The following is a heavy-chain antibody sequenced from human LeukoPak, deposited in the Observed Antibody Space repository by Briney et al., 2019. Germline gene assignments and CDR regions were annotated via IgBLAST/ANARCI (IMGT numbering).Heavy chain of an antibody. J-gene: IGHJ6*02. D-gene: IGHD2-2*01. CDR2: IYYSGST. Sequence: PSQTLSLTCTVSGGSISSGDYDWSWIRQPPGKGLEWIGYIYYSGSTYYNPSLKSRVTISVDTSKNQFSLKLSSVTAADTAVYYCARENIVVVPAAMYYYYGMDVWGQGTTVTVSS. V-gene: IGHV4-30-4*01. CDR3: ARENIVVVPAAMYYYYGMDV. CDR1: GGSISSGDYD.